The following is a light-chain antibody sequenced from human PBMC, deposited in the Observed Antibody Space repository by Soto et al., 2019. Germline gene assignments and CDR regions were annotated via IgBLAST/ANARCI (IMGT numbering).Light chain of an antibody. Sequence: QTVVTQEPSFSVSPGGTVTLTCGLSSDSVSASHFPRWYQQTPGQAPRTLIYNTNTRSSGVPDRFSGSILGNRAALTITGAQADDESDYYCVLYMRCGIAVFGGGTKVTVL. CDR1: SDSVSASHF. CDR3: VLYMRCGIAV. V-gene: IGLV8-61*01. CDR2: NTN. J-gene: IGLJ2*01.